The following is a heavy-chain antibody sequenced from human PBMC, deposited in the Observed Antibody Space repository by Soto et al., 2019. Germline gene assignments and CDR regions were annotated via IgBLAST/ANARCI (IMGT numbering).Heavy chain of an antibody. CDR3: TRQRYRSGWPQGYDP. CDR1: GVTFSGSA. D-gene: IGHD6-19*01. V-gene: IGHV3-73*01. CDR2: IRSKANSYAT. Sequence: PGGSLKLSCAASGVTFSGSAMHWVRQASGKGLEWVGRIRSKANSYATAYAASVKGRFTISRDDSKNTAYLQMNSLKTEDTAVYYCTRQRYRSGWPQGYDPWGQGTLVTGSS. J-gene: IGHJ5*02.